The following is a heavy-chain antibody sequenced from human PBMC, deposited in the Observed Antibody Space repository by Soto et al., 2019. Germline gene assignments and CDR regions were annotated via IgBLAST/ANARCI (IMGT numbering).Heavy chain of an antibody. D-gene: IGHD3-16*01. J-gene: IGHJ5*02. V-gene: IGHV1-69*17. CDR2: IIPIIGMT. CDR1: GDTFNSYV. CDR3: ARESLGAKGAHH. Sequence: QVQLVQSGAEVKRPGSSVKVSCESSGDTFNSYVISWVRQAPGQGLEWMGGIIPIIGMTHYAQKFQGRVTISALSSSGTAYMELTNLGFEDTALYYCARESLGAKGAHHWGQGTLVTVSS.